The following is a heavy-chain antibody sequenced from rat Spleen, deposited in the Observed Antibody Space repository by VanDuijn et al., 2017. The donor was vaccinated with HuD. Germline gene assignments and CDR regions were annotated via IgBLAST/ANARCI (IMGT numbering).Heavy chain of an antibody. V-gene: IGHV2-30*01. J-gene: IGHJ4*01. D-gene: IGHD1-10*01. CDR3: ARGRGNNYGAYVMDA. Sequence: QVQLKESGPGLVQPSQTLSLTCTVSGFSLTSYNVHWVRQPTGKGLEWMGVIWTGGSTDYNSALKPRLSISRDTSKSQVFLKMNSLQTEDIATYYCARGRGNNYGAYVMDAWGQGASVTVSS. CDR2: IWTGGST. CDR1: GFSLTSYN.